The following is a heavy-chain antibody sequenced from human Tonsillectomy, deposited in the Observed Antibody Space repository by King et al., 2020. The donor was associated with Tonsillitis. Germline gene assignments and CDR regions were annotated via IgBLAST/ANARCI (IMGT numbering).Heavy chain of an antibody. CDR2: IYSGGST. D-gene: IGHD3-10*01. CDR1: GFTVSSNY. Sequence: VQLVESGGGLVHPGGSLRLSCAASGFTVSSNYMSWVRQAPGKGLEWVSVIYSGGSTYYADSVKGRFTISRHNSKNTLYLQMNSLRAEDTAVYYCARATFGEFSRNWFDPWGQGTLVTVSS. CDR3: ARATFGEFSRNWFDP. V-gene: IGHV3-53*04. J-gene: IGHJ5*02.